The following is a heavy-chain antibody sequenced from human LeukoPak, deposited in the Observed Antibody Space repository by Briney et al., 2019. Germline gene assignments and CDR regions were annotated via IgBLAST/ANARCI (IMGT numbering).Heavy chain of an antibody. CDR2: IFYSGTT. CDR3: ARIMNTYSERAY. Sequence: SETLSLTCTVSGGSIITRSYLWGWIRQPPRKGMEWIGSIFYSGTTYYNPSLKSRVTISVDTSKNQFSLKLSSVTAADTAVYYCARIMNTYSERAYWGQGTLVTVSS. V-gene: IGHV4-39*01. CDR1: GGSIITRSYL. D-gene: IGHD3-16*01. J-gene: IGHJ4*02.